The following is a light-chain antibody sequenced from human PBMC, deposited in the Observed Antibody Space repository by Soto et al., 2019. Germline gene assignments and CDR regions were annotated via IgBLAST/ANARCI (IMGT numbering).Light chain of an antibody. CDR1: PCVSRDC. CDR2: GAS. V-gene: IGKV3-20*01. J-gene: IGKJ1*01. CDR3: QQYGSSPWT. Sequence: VLTPSPATLSVSPGETATLSCRASPCVSRDCPWSQQNPGHAPTLHIYGASSRATGIPDRFSGWGSETDLTLTLSRLEPEDFEVYLCQQYGSSPWTFGQGTKVDIK.